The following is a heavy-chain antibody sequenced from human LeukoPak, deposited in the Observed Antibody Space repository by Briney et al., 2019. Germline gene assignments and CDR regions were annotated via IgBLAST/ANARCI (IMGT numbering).Heavy chain of an antibody. D-gene: IGHD3-22*01. CDR3: ARGYYAGRGHHFEY. J-gene: IGHJ4*02. V-gene: IGHV4-34*01. Sequence: SETLSLTCAVYGGSFSGYYWSWIRQPPGKGLEWIAEINHSGSTNYNPSLKSRVTISVDTSKNQFSLKLSSVTAADTAVYYCARGYYAGRGHHFEYWGQGTLVTVSS. CDR1: GGSFSGYY. CDR2: INHSGST.